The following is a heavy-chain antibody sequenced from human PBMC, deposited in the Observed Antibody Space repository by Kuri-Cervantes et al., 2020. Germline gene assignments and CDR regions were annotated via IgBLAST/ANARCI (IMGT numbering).Heavy chain of an antibody. CDR2: ISWDGGST. CDR1: GFTFSSYA. D-gene: IGHD3-22*01. CDR3: AKEDSSGYYLLDY. Sequence: GESLKISCAASGFTFSSYAMSWVRQAPGKGLEWVSLISWDGGSTYYADSVKGRFTISRDNSKNSLYLQMNSLRTEDTALYYCAKEDSSGYYLLDYWGQGTLVTVSS. V-gene: IGHV3-43*02. J-gene: IGHJ4*02.